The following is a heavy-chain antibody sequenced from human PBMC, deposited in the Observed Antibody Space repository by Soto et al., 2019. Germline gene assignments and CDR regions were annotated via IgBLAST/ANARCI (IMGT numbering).Heavy chain of an antibody. V-gene: IGHV5-51*01. CDR2: IYPGDSDT. CDR3: ASNLAARPSKSYYYYYMDV. J-gene: IGHJ6*03. CDR1: GYSFTSYW. D-gene: IGHD6-6*01. Sequence: PGESLKSSCKGSGYSFTSYWIGWVRQMPVKGLEWMGIIYPGDSDTRYSPSFQGQVTISADKSISTAYLQWSSLKASDTAMYYCASNLAARPSKSYYYYYMDVWGKGTTVTVSS.